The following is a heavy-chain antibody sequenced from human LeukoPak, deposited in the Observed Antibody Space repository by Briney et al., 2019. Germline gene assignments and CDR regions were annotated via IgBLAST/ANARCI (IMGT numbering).Heavy chain of an antibody. D-gene: IGHD5-12*01. Sequence: ASVKVSCTASGYIFTVYYMHWVRQAPGQGLEWMGWINPNSGGTNYAQKFQGRVTMTRDTSISTAYMELSRLRSDDTAVYYCARSGYSGYDSGGYWGQGTLVTVSS. CDR2: INPNSGGT. V-gene: IGHV1-2*02. CDR1: GYIFTVYY. J-gene: IGHJ4*02. CDR3: ARSGYSGYDSGGY.